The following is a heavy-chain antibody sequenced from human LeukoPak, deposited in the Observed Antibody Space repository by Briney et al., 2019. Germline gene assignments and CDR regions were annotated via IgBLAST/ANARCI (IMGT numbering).Heavy chain of an antibody. CDR1: GFTFSDYY. CDR2: ISSSGSTI. D-gene: IGHD3-3*01. V-gene: IGHV3-11*04. Sequence: GGSLRLSCAASGFTFSDYYMSWIRQAPGKGLEWVSYISSSGSTIYYADSEKGRFTISRDNAKNSLYLQMNSLRAEDTAVYYCAREKLRLLEWLSGGFDYWGQGTLVTVSS. CDR3: AREKLRLLEWLSGGFDY. J-gene: IGHJ4*02.